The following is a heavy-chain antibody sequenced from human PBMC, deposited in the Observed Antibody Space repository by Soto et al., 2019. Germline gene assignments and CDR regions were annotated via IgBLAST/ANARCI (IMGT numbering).Heavy chain of an antibody. CDR3: ARDHLYPLDI. Sequence: PGASWRLSCTASGFSFSDYSMNWVRQAPGKGLEWLAYIRDGVGSIKYADSVEGRFTISRDNAKNSLYLQMNSLRDEDTAVYYCARDHLYPLDIPGQRTRVPVSS. CDR2: IRDGVGSI. J-gene: IGHJ3*02. CDR1: GFSFSDYS. V-gene: IGHV3-48*02. D-gene: IGHD2-2*02.